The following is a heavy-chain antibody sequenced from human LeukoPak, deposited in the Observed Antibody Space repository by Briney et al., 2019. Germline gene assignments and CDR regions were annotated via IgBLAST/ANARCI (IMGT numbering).Heavy chain of an antibody. CDR2: INHSGST. D-gene: IGHD6-13*01. J-gene: IGHJ4*02. CDR1: GGSINNTNYY. CDR3: ARKISSWYRD. V-gene: IGHV4-39*07. Sequence: SETLSLTCTVSGGSINNTNYYWGWIRQPPGKGLEWIGEINHSGSTNYNPSLKSRVTISVDTSKNQFSLKLSSVTAADTAVYYCARKISSWYRDWGQGTLVTVSS.